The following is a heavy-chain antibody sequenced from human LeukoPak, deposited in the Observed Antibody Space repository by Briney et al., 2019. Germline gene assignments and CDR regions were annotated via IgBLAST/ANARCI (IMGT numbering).Heavy chain of an antibody. CDR2: IXGSGGSX. J-gene: IGHJ4*02. Sequence: GGSLRLSCAASGXXFXXXAXXXXXXAXGXGLXWVXXIXGSGGSXYYADSVKGRFTISRDNSKNTLYLQMNSLRAEDTAVYYCAKTDISGWYVKERYYFDYWGQGTLVTVSS. CDR3: AKTDISGWYVKERYYFDY. V-gene: IGHV3-23*01. CDR1: GXXFXXXA. D-gene: IGHD6-19*01.